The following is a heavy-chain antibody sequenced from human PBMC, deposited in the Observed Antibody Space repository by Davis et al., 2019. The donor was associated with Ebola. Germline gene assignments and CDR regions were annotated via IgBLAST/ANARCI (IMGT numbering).Heavy chain of an antibody. J-gene: IGHJ5*02. CDR1: AYTFTLYG. CDR2: CDPEDGQK. V-gene: IGHV1-18*04. Sequence: ASVKVSCKASAYTFTLYGIHSVRHPPGCGFEWMGGCDPEDGQKRYAQTFQGRVTLTADKATNTAYMELSGLRFDVPAVYYCARGKWFDPWGQGTLVSV. CDR3: ARGKWFDP.